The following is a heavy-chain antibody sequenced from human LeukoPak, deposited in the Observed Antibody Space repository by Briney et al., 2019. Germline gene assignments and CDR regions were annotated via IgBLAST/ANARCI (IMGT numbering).Heavy chain of an antibody. CDR3: ARRTIAAAGTGNY. Sequence: GASVKVSCKASGYTFTGYYMHWVRQAPGQGLEWMGRINPNSGGTNYAQKFQGRVTMTRDTSISTAYMEPSRLRSDDTTVYYCARRTIAAAGTGNYWGQGTLVTVSS. CDR2: INPNSGGT. CDR1: GYTFTGYY. V-gene: IGHV1-2*06. D-gene: IGHD6-13*01. J-gene: IGHJ4*02.